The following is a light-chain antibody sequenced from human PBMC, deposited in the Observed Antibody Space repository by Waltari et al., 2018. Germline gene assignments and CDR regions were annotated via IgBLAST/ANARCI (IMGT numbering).Light chain of an antibody. V-gene: IGKV1-5*03. CDR2: KAS. CDR1: QSISSW. Sequence: QSPSTLSASVGDRVTITCRASQSISSWLAWYQQKPGKAPKLLIYKASSLESGVPSRFSGGGSGTDFTLTISSLQPDDSATYYCQQYISFSKTFGQGTKVEIE. J-gene: IGKJ1*01. CDR3: QQYISFSKT.